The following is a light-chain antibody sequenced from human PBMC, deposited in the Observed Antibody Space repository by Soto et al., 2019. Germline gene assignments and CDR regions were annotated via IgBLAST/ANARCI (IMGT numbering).Light chain of an antibody. V-gene: IGLV2-14*01. J-gene: IGLJ2*01. Sequence: QSALTQPASVSGSPGQSITISCTGTSSDVGGYTYVSWYQQHPGKAPKRMIYDVSNRPSGISNRFSGSKSGNTASLTISGLQAEDEADYYCTSYTSSNTLVFGGVTKLTVL. CDR1: SSDVGGYTY. CDR3: TSYTSSNTLV. CDR2: DVS.